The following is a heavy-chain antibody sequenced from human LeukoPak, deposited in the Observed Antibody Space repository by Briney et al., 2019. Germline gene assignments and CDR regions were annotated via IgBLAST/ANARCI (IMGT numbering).Heavy chain of an antibody. CDR1: GYTFTGYY. V-gene: IGHV1-2*02. D-gene: IGHD2-15*01. J-gene: IGHJ4*02. CDR3: ARGTYCSGGSCYSVYFDY. Sequence: ASVKVSCKASGYTFTGYYMHWVRQAPGQGLEWMGWINPNSGGTNYAQKFQGRVTMTRDTSISTAYMERSRLRSDDTAVYYCARGTYCSGGSCYSVYFDYWGQGTLVTVSS. CDR2: INPNSGGT.